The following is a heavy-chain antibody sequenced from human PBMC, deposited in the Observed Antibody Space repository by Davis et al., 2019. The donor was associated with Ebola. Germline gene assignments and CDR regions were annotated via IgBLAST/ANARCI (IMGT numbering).Heavy chain of an antibody. CDR2: IYPGDSDT. V-gene: IGHV5-51*01. D-gene: IGHD4-11*01. Sequence: GESLKISCQDSGNSFASHWIGWVRQMPGKGLEWMGIIYPGDSDTRYSPSFRGQVTISAEKSIRAAYLQWSNLKASDTAMYYCATLRRTVTGMDDAFDIWGQGTMVTVS. CDR1: GNSFASHW. CDR3: ATLRRTVTGMDDAFDI. J-gene: IGHJ3*02.